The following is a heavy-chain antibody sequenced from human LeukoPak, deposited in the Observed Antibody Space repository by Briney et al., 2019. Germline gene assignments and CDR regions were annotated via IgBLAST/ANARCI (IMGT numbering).Heavy chain of an antibody. J-gene: IGHJ5*02. CDR2: ISSSGSTI. D-gene: IGHD4-17*01. CDR1: GFTFSDYY. V-gene: IGHV3-11*01. CDR3: ARDVYGDYQQDTNNWFDP. Sequence: GGSLRLSCAASGFTFSDYYMSWIRQAPGKGLEWVSYISSSGSTIYYADSVKGRFTISRDNAKNLLYLQMNSLRAEDTAVYYCARDVYGDYQQDTNNWFDPWGQGTLVTVSS.